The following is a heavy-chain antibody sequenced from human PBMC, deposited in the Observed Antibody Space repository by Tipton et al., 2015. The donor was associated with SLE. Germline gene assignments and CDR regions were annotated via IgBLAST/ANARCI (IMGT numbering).Heavy chain of an antibody. V-gene: IGHV4-38-2*01. CDR1: GYSISSGYY. D-gene: IGHD5-12*01. J-gene: IGHJ4*02. CDR2: IYHSGST. Sequence: TLSLTCAVSGYSISSGYYWGWIRQPPGKGLEWIGSIYHSGSTYYNPSLKSRVTISVDTSKNQFSLKLSSVTAADTAVYYCARHFLVALFDYWGQGTLVTVSS. CDR3: ARHFLVALFDY.